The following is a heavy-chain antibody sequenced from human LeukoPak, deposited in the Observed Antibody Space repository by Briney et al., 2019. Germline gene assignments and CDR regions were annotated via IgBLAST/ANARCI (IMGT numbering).Heavy chain of an antibody. V-gene: IGHV1-18*01. CDR2: ISAYNGNT. D-gene: IGHD2-8*01. J-gene: IGHJ3*02. Sequence: GASVKVSCKASGGTFSSYAISWVRQAPGQGLEWMGWISAYNGNTNYAQKLQGRVTMTTDTSTSTAYMELRSLRSDDTAVYYCARDAQIIVLMVYAIGHDAFDIWGQGTMVTVSS. CDR1: GGTFSSYA. CDR3: ARDAQIIVLMVYAIGHDAFDI.